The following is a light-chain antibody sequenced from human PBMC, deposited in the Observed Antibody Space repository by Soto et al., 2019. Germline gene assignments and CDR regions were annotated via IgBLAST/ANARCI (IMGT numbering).Light chain of an antibody. CDR1: SSDVGSYNL. Sequence: QSAVTQPASVSGSLGQSITISCTGTSSDVGSYNLVSWYQQHPGKVPKLMIYEVFKRPSGVSDRFSGSKSGNTASLTISGLQAEDEGDYYCCSYAGSRTYVVFGGGTKLTVL. J-gene: IGLJ2*01. V-gene: IGLV2-23*02. CDR2: EVF. CDR3: CSYAGSRTYVV.